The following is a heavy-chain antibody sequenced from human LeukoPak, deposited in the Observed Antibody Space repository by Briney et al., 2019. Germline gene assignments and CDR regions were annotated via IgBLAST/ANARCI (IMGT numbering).Heavy chain of an antibody. CDR3: ARGGIAVAGTSWIDS. J-gene: IGHJ5*01. V-gene: IGHV1-18*04. D-gene: IGHD6-19*01. Sequence: ASVKVSCKASGYTFSSYGVTWVRQAPGQGLEWMGWISTSNDNTNYAQKLQGRVTMTIDISTSTAYMELRSLRSDDTAVYYCARGGIAVAGTSWIDSWGQGTLVTVSS. CDR1: GYTFSSYG. CDR2: ISTSNDNT.